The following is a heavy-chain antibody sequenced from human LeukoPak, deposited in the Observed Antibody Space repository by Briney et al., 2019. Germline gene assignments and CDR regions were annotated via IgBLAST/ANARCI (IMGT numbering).Heavy chain of an antibody. Sequence: ASVKVSCKASGYTFTSYAMNWVRQAPGQGLEWMGWINTNTVNPTYAQGFTGRFVFSLDTSVSTAYLQISSLKAEDTAVYYCARGELPPEGVDYYYGMDVWGQGTTVTVSS. CDR1: GYTFTSYA. D-gene: IGHD1-26*01. CDR3: ARGELPPEGVDYYYGMDV. J-gene: IGHJ6*02. CDR2: INTNTVNP. V-gene: IGHV7-4-1*02.